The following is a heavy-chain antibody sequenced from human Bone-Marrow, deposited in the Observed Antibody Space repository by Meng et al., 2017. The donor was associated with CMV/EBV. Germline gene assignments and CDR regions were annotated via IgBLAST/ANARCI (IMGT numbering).Heavy chain of an antibody. D-gene: IGHD6-13*01. Sequence: ASVKVSCKASGYTFTGYYMHWVRQAPGQGLEWMGWMNPNSGNTGYAQKFQGRVTMTRDTSTSTVYMELSSLRSEDTAVYYCARSRPGIAAAEPPSGYWGQGTLVTVSS. V-gene: IGHV1-8*02. J-gene: IGHJ4*02. CDR3: ARSRPGIAAAEPPSGY. CDR1: GYTFTGYY. CDR2: MNPNSGNT.